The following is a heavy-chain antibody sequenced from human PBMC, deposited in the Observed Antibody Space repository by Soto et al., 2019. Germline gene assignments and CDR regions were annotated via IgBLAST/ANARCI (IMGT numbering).Heavy chain of an antibody. Sequence: QVELVQSGAEVKKPGASVKVSCKASGYTFTSYGISWLRQAPGQGLEWMGWISAYNGNTNYAQKLQGRVTMTTDTSTSTAYMELRILRSDDTAVYYWARDIVVVPALHYYGRDVWGQGTTVTVSS. J-gene: IGHJ6*02. D-gene: IGHD2-2*01. CDR2: ISAYNGNT. CDR1: GYTFTSYG. CDR3: ARDIVVVPALHYYGRDV. V-gene: IGHV1-18*01.